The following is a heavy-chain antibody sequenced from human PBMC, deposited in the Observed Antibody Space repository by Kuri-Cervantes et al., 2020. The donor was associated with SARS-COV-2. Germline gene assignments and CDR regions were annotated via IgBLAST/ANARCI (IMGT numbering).Heavy chain of an antibody. J-gene: IGHJ4*02. CDR3: ARVEVTILSADY. V-gene: IGHV3-30-3*01. CDR1: GFTFSSYA. Sequence: GESLKISCAASGFTFSSYAMHWVRQAPGKGLEWVAVISYDGSNKYYADSVKGRFTISRDNSKNTLYLQMNSLRAEDTAVYYCARVEVTILSADYWGQGTLGTVSS. CDR2: ISYDGSNK. D-gene: IGHD3-3*01.